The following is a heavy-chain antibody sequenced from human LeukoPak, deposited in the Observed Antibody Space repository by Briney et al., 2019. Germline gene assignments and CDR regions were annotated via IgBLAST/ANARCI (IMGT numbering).Heavy chain of an antibody. CDR1: GYTFTSYY. V-gene: IGHV1-46*01. J-gene: IGHJ3*02. CDR2: INPSGGST. D-gene: IGHD6-13*01. CDR3: ARDLSGLAAAIWGTDAFDI. Sequence: ASVKVSCKASGYTFTSYYMHWVRQAPGQGLEWMGIINPSGGSTSYAQKFQGRVTMTRDMSTSTVYMELSSLRSEDTAVYYCARDLSGLAAAIWGTDAFDIWGQGTRVIVSS.